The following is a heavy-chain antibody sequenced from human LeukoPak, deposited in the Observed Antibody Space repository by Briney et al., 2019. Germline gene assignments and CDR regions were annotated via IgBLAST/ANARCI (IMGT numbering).Heavy chain of an antibody. J-gene: IGHJ4*02. CDR2: ISSSGSTI. V-gene: IGHV3-48*03. CDR3: ARTQPTFDSKGQIFDY. Sequence: GGSLRLSCAASGFTLSVYEMNWVRQAPGKGLEWVSYISSSGSTIYNADSVKGRFTISRDNAKNSLYLQMNSLSAEDTAVYYCARTQPTFDSKGQIFDYWGQGTLVTVSS. D-gene: IGHD3-22*01. CDR1: GFTLSVYE.